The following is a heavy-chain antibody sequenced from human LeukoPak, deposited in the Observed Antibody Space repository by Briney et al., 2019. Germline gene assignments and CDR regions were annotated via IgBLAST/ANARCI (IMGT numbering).Heavy chain of an antibody. Sequence: ASVKVSCKTSGYPFTTWEINWVRQAAGQGLEWMGWVHPNGGNTASAQKFQGRVTMTTDTSILSAYMELSGLTSDDTAVYFCARGPRNDPWGQGTLVTVSS. CDR2: VHPNGGNT. V-gene: IGHV1-8*01. D-gene: IGHD1-14*01. CDR1: GYPFTTWE. CDR3: ARGPRNDP. J-gene: IGHJ5*02.